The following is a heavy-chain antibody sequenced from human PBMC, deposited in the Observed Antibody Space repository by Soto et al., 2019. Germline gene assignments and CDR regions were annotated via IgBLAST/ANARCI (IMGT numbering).Heavy chain of an antibody. CDR3: ARDPSYCSGGSCYYFDY. D-gene: IGHD2-15*01. CDR1: GCSISSYY. J-gene: IGHJ4*02. Sequence: SETLSLTCTVSGCSISSYYWSWIRQPPGKGLEWIGYIYYSGSTNYNPSLKSRVTISVDTSKNQFSLKLSSVTAADTAVYYCARDPSYCSGGSCYYFDYWGQGTLVTVSS. V-gene: IGHV4-59*01. CDR2: IYYSGST.